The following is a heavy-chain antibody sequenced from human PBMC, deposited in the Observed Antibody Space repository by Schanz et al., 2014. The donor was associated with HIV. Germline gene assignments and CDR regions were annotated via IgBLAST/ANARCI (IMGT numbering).Heavy chain of an antibody. CDR1: GITFSTSG. V-gene: IGHV3-33*01. D-gene: IGHD4-17*01. CDR2: IWYDGSKK. Sequence: QVQLVESGGGVVQPGRSLRLSCAASGITFSTSGMHWVRQAPGKGLEWVAVIWYDGSKKYYADSVKGRFTISRDNSKNTLYLQMNSLRAEDTVVYYCYGDESGYWGQGTLVTVSS. CDR3: YGDESGY. J-gene: IGHJ4*02.